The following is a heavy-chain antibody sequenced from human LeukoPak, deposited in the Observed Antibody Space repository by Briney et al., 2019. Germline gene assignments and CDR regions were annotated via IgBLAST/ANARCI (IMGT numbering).Heavy chain of an antibody. Sequence: SETLSLTCTVSSGSISTSNYYWGWVRQPPGKALEWIGNIFYSGSTYYSPSLKSRVTISLDTSRNQFSLKLNSVTAADTAVYYCARAWVIARLGDAFDIWGQGTVVTVSS. V-gene: IGHV4-39*07. CDR2: IFYSGST. CDR1: SGSISTSNYY. CDR3: ARAWVIARLGDAFDI. D-gene: IGHD7-27*01. J-gene: IGHJ3*02.